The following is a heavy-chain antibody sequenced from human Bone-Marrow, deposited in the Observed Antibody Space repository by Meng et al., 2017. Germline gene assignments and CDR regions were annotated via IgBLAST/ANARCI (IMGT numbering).Heavy chain of an antibody. CDR2: RYPGDSDT. V-gene: IGHV5-51*01. CDR1: GYRFTHSW. D-gene: IGHD4-23*01. CDR3: ARFGGPSFSNYYFDY. Sequence: GESLKISCQASGYRFTHSWIGWVRQKPGKGLEWVGMRYPGDSDTTYSPSFQGHVTKSADKSISTAYLQWSSLTASDTATYYCARFGGPSFSNYYFDYWGQGTLVTVSS. J-gene: IGHJ4*02.